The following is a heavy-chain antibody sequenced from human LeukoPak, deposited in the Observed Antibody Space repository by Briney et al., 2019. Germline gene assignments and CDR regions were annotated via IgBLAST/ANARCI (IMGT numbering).Heavy chain of an antibody. CDR1: GGSISSSNW. D-gene: IGHD6-19*01. CDR3: ARGGKIAVAGEGAFDI. V-gene: IGHV4-4*02. Sequence: SSETLSLTCAVSGGSISSSNWWSWVRQPPGKGLEWIGEIYHSGSTNYNPSLKSRVTISVDKSKNQFSLKLSSVTAADTAVYYCARGGKIAVAGEGAFDIWGQGAMVTVSS. CDR2: IYHSGST. J-gene: IGHJ3*02.